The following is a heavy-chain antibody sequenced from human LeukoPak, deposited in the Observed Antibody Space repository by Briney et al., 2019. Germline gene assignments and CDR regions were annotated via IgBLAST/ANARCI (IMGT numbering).Heavy chain of an antibody. Sequence: GASVKVSCKASGYTFTGYYIHWVRQAPGQGLEWMGWINPKSGGTTYAQKFQGRVTMTRDTSIRTAYMELSRLTSDDTAVFYCAKDRAVVTATSPNWLDPWGQGTLVTVSS. CDR3: AKDRAVVTATSPNWLDP. CDR2: INPKSGGT. J-gene: IGHJ5*02. CDR1: GYTFTGYY. V-gene: IGHV1-2*02. D-gene: IGHD2-21*02.